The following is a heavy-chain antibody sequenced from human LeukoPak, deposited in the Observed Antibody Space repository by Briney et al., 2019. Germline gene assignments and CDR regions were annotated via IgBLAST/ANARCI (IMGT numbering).Heavy chain of an antibody. CDR2: ISGSSSSS. D-gene: IGHD3-22*01. V-gene: IGHV3-23*01. Sequence: GGSLRLSCAASGFTFSSYAMIWVRQAPGKGLEWVSGISGSSSSSYYADSVMGRFTISRDYSNNTVYLQMNSLRAEDTAVYYCVKEGEVVITHRFDSWGQGTLVTVSS. CDR3: VKEGEVVITHRFDS. J-gene: IGHJ4*02. CDR1: GFTFSSYA.